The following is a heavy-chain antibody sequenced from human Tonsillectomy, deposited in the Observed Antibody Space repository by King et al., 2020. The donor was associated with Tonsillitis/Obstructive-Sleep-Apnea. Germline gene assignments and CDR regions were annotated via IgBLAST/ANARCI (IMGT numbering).Heavy chain of an antibody. D-gene: IGHD6-13*01. Sequence: EVQLVESGGGLVKPGGSLRLSCAASEFTFSSYTMNWVRQAPGKGLEWVSSITRSGSYRYYADSVKGRFTISRDNTKNSLYLQMNSLRAEDTAVYYCAREWEQQLVWEYNWFDPWGQGTLVTVSS. CDR2: ITRSGSYR. J-gene: IGHJ5*02. CDR3: AREWEQQLVWEYNWFDP. CDR1: EFTFSSYT. V-gene: IGHV3-21*01.